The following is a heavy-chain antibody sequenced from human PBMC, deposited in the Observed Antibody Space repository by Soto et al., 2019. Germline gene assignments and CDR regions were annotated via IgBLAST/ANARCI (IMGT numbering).Heavy chain of an antibody. CDR1: GGSIISGAHY. CDR3: ARTTSSWPNLDY. V-gene: IGHV4-31*03. D-gene: IGHD6-13*01. CDR2: IFSSGSA. J-gene: IGHJ4*02. Sequence: QVHLLESGPGLVRPSQTLSLTCTVSGGSIISGAHYWTWIRQHPERGLEWLGYIFSSGSAYYNPYLRSRLTISRDTSKNQIFLNLTFVTAADTAVYYCARTTSSWPNLDYWGRGTQVTVSS.